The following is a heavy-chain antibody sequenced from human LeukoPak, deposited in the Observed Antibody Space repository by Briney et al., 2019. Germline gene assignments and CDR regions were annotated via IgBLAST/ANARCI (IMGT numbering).Heavy chain of an antibody. J-gene: IGHJ6*02. CDR2: ISGTGGST. V-gene: IGHV3-23*01. Sequence: GGSLRLSCAASGFTFSGYAMSWVRQAPGKGLEWVSAISGTGGSTYYADSVKGRFTITSDSSKNTLYLQMNSLRVEDTAVYYCAKDWTSKYYYYYGMDVRGQGTTVTVSS. D-gene: IGHD1-1*01. CDR1: GFTFSGYA. CDR3: AKDWTSKYYYYYGMDV.